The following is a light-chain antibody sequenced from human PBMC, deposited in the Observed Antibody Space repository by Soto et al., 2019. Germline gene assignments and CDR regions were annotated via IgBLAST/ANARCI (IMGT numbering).Light chain of an antibody. CDR1: SSDVGGYNY. V-gene: IGLV2-14*03. Sequence: SVWRARWQPYPKNSTGTSSDVGGYNYVSRYQQHPGKAPKLIIYNVSDRPSGVSNRFSGSKSGNTASLTISGLQAEDEADYSCSSYTSSGTLYVFGTGTKVTVL. CDR3: SSYTSSGTLYV. CDR2: NVS. J-gene: IGLJ1*01.